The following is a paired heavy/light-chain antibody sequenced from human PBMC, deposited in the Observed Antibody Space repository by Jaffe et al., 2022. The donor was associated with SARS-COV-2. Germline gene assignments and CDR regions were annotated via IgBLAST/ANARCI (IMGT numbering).Heavy chain of an antibody. CDR2: INPRSSHL. Sequence: EVLLVESGGGLVKPGGSLRLSCEASGFSFSSYTMNWVRQAPGKGLEWVSTINPRSSHLFYADSVKGRFAISRDNAKNSLFLQMDSLRVEDTAIYYCASFPGDYEHSVYFFNNWGQGTQVTVSS. CDR1: GFSFSSYT. V-gene: IGHV3-21*04. D-gene: IGHD4-17*01. CDR3: ASFPGDYEHSVYFFNN. J-gene: IGHJ4*02.
Light chain of an antibody. Sequence: DIQMTQSPSTLSASVGDRVTITCRASQSVGRWLAWYQQKPGKAPRLLIYKESILHSGVPPRFSGGGSETEFTLTISSVQPDDFATYYCQQYDTSSTFGQGTRLDI. CDR2: KES. CDR1: QSVGRW. CDR3: QQYDTSST. V-gene: IGKV1-5*03. J-gene: IGKJ5*01.